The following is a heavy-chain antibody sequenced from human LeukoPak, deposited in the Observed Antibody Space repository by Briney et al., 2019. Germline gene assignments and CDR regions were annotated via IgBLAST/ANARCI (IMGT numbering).Heavy chain of an antibody. CDR2: MNPNSGNT. CDR3: ARDIGYCSSTSCYKDAFDI. Sequence: ASVKVSCKASGYTFTSHDINWVRQAPGQGLEWMGWMNPNSGNTGYAQKFQGRVTITRNTSISTAYMELSSLRSEDTAVYYCARDIGYCSSTSCYKDAFDIWGQGTMVTVSS. J-gene: IGHJ3*02. V-gene: IGHV1-8*03. CDR1: GYTFTSHD. D-gene: IGHD2-2*02.